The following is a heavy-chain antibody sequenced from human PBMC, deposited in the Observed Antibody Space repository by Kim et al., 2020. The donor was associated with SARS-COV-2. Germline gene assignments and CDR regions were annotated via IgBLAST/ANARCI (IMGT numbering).Heavy chain of an antibody. J-gene: IGHJ2*01. V-gene: IGHV1-24*01. CDR3: ATWGIAAAGTSYFDL. CDR1: GYTLTELS. D-gene: IGHD6-13*01. Sequence: ASVKVSCKVSGYTLTELSMHWVRQAPGKGLEWMGGFDPEDGETIYAQKFQGRVTMTEDTSTDTAYMELSSLRSEDTAVYYCATWGIAAAGTSYFDLWGRGTLVTVSS. CDR2: FDPEDGET.